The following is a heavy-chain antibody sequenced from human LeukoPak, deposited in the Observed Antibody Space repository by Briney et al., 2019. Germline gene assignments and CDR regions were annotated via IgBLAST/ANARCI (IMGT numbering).Heavy chain of an antibody. D-gene: IGHD2-15*01. Sequence: SETLSLTCTVSGGSISGYYWSWIRQPPGKGLEWIGYIYYSGSTNCNPSLKSRVTISVDTSKNQFSLKLSSVTAADTAVYYCARQYCSGGSCYPLFDYWGRGTLVTVSS. CDR2: IYYSGST. V-gene: IGHV4-59*01. CDR3: ARQYCSGGSCYPLFDY. CDR1: GGSISGYY. J-gene: IGHJ4*02.